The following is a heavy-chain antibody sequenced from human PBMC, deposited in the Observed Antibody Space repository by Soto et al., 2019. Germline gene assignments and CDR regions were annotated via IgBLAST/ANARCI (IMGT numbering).Heavy chain of an antibody. CDR2: ISSSSSYI. Sequence: GGSLRLSCAASGFTFSSYSMNWVRQAPGKGLEWVSSISSSSSYIYYADSVKGRFTISRDNAKNSLYLQMNSLRAEDTAVYYCARDFRPYSSSWPDADYYYYYGMDVWGQGTTVTVSS. CDR1: GFTFSSYS. CDR3: ARDFRPYSSSWPDADYYYYYGMDV. J-gene: IGHJ6*02. V-gene: IGHV3-21*01. D-gene: IGHD6-13*01.